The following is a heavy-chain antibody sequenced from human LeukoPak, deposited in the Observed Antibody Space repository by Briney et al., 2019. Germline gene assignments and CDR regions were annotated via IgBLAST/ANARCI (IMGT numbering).Heavy chain of an antibody. CDR3: AKDIYGGNSARQFDY. J-gene: IGHJ4*02. D-gene: IGHD4-23*01. CDR2: ISGSGAST. CDR1: GFTLSVYS. Sequence: PGGTLRLSCVASGFTLSVYSMTWVRQAPGKGLEWVSAISGSGASTYYEDSVKGRFTISRDNSKNTLSLQMNSLRAEDTAVYHCAKDIYGGNSARQFDYWGQGTLVTVSS. V-gene: IGHV3-23*01.